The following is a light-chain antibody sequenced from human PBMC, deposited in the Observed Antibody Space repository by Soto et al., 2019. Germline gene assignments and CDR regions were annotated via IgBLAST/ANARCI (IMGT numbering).Light chain of an antibody. CDR3: QSYDSSMTAVA. CDR1: SSNTGAGYD. V-gene: IGLV1-40*01. J-gene: IGLJ2*01. Sequence: QSALTQPPSVSGAPGQRVTISCTGSSSNTGAGYDVHWYKQLPGTAPKLLIYDNANRPSGVPDRFSGSKSGTSASLAITGLQAEDEADYYCQSYDSSMTAVAFGGGTKLTVL. CDR2: DNA.